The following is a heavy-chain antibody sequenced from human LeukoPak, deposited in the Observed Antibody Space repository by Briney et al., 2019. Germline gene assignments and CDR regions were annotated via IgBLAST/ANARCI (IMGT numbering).Heavy chain of an antibody. CDR1: GGSISDSSFY. CDR2: MSYSGIT. V-gene: IGHV4-39*01. D-gene: IGHD3-10*01. Sequence: SETLSLTCSVTGGSISDSSFYWGWVRQAPGKGLGWIGSMSYSGITFYNPSLKSRVIISADTSKNQFSLRLTSVTAADTAVYYCANRGIYGYFNYWGQGTLVTVSS. CDR3: ANRGIYGYFNY. J-gene: IGHJ4*02.